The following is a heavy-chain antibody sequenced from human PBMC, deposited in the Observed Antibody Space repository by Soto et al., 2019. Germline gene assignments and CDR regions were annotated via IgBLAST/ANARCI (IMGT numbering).Heavy chain of an antibody. CDR2: IRYDGSNI. CDR1: GFTFSGLG. V-gene: IGHV3-33*01. J-gene: IGHJ4*02. D-gene: IGHD1-26*01. CDR3: ARDGVGHTTFFGYFDY. Sequence: QVQLVESGGGVVQPGRSLRLSCAASGFTFSGLGMHWVRQAPGKGLEWVAVIRYDGSNIYYADAVKGRFTISRDNSKDTLYLQLNSQRADDTAVYYCARDGVGHTTFFGYFDYWGQATLVTVSS.